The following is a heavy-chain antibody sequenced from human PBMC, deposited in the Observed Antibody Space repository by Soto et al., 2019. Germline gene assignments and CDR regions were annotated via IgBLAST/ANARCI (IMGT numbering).Heavy chain of an antibody. CDR2: MNPNSGNT. J-gene: IGHJ6*03. D-gene: IGHD2-15*01. V-gene: IGHV1-8*02. CDR3: AREGLGYCSGGSCFTDYYYYYMDV. CDR1: GGTFSSYA. Sequence: ASVKVSCKASGGTFSSYAINWVRQATGQGLEWMGWMNPNSGNTGYAQKFQGRVTMTRNTSISTAYMELSSLRSEDTAVYYCAREGLGYCSGGSCFTDYYYYYMDVWGKGTTVTVSS.